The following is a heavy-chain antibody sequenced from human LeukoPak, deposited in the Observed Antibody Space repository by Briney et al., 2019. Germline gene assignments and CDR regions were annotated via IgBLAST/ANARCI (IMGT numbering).Heavy chain of an antibody. CDR2: ISAYNGNT. J-gene: IGHJ4*02. V-gene: IGHV1-18*01. CDR1: GYTFTSYG. D-gene: IGHD5-12*01. CDR3: ARTGGYDGTRTTHDLDY. Sequence: ASVKVSCKASGYTFTSYGISWVRQAPGQGLEWMGWISAYNGNTNYAQKFQGRVTMTRDTSISTAYMELSRLRSDDTAVYYCARTGGYDGTRTTHDLDYWGQGTLVTVSS.